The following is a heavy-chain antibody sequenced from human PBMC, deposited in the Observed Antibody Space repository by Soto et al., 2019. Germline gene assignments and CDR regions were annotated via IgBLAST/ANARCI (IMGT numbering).Heavy chain of an antibody. CDR1: GDSVSSNSAA. Sequence: PSQTLSFTCAISGDSVSSNSAAWNWIRQSPSRGLEWLGRTYYRSKWYNDYAVSVKSRITINPDTSKNQFSLQLNSVTPEDTAVYYCARVGGYCSSTSCHRGYYYYGMDVWGQGTTVTVSS. D-gene: IGHD2-2*01. V-gene: IGHV6-1*01. J-gene: IGHJ6*02. CDR2: TYYRSKWYN. CDR3: ARVGGYCSSTSCHRGYYYYGMDV.